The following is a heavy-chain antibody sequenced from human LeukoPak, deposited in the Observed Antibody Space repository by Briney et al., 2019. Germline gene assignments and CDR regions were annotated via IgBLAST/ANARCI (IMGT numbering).Heavy chain of an antibody. CDR2: ISSSSSYI. J-gene: IGHJ4*02. CDR3: ARARIAAAPSNY. V-gene: IGHV3-21*01. CDR1: GFTFSSYS. Sequence: GGSLRLSCAASGFTFSSYSMNWVRQAPGKGLEWVSSISSSSSYIYYADSVKGRFTISRDNAKNSLYLQMNSLRAEDTAVYYCARARIAAAPSNYWGQGTLVTVSS. D-gene: IGHD6-13*01.